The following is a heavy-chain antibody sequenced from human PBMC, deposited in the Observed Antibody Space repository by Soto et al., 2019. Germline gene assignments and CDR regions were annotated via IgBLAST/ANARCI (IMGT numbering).Heavy chain of an antibody. J-gene: IGHJ5*02. Sequence: QVQLQQWGAGLLKPSETLSLTCAVYGGSFSGYYWSWIRQRPGKGLEWIGEINHSGSTNYNPSLKSRVTISVDTSKNQFSLKLSSLTAADTAVYYCARGRSAVAGRAWFDPWGQGTLVTVSS. D-gene: IGHD6-19*01. CDR1: GGSFSGYY. CDR2: INHSGST. V-gene: IGHV4-34*01. CDR3: ARGRSAVAGRAWFDP.